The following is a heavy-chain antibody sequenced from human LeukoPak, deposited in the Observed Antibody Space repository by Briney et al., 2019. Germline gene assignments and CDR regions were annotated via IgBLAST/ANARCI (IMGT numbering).Heavy chain of an antibody. CDR3: ARDYYDSSGYYYDY. Sequence: PGASLRPSCAASGFTFSGYTMSWVRQAPEKGLEWVSAISATGDRTYYAESVKGRFTISRDNSKNTLYLQMNSLRAEDTALYYCARDYYDSSGYYYDYWGQGTLVTVSS. J-gene: IGHJ4*02. D-gene: IGHD3-22*01. CDR1: GFTFSGYT. CDR2: ISATGDRT. V-gene: IGHV3-23*01.